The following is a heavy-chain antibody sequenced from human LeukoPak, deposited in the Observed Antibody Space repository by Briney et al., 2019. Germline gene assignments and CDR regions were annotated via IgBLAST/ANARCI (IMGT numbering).Heavy chain of an antibody. CDR3: ARGSSRTHYYYYYMDV. D-gene: IGHD6-13*01. CDR1: GGTFSSYA. CDR2: IIPIFGTA. J-gene: IGHJ6*03. V-gene: IGHV1-69*05. Sequence: SVKVSCKASGGTFSSYAISWVRQAPGQGLEWMGGIIPIFGTANYAQKFQGRVTITTDESTSTAYMELSSLRSEDTAVYYCARGSSRTHYYYYYMDVWGKGTTVTVSS.